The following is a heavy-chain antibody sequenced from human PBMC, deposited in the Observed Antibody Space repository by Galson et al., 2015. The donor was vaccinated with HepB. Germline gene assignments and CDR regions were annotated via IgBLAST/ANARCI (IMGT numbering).Heavy chain of an antibody. CDR2: ISYDGSNK. CDR3: ATDGGYSSGYYAFFDY. V-gene: IGHV3-30-3*01. CDR1: GFAFSIYW. Sequence: SLRLSCAASGFAFSIYWMHWFRQVPGKGLEWVAVISYDGSNKFYADSVEGRFTISRDNSKNTLYLQMNSLRAEDTAVYYCATDGGYSSGYYAFFDYWGQGTLVTVSS. J-gene: IGHJ4*02. D-gene: IGHD3-22*01.